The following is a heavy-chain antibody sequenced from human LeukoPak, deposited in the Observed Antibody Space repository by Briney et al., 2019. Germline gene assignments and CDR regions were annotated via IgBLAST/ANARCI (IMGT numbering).Heavy chain of an antibody. Sequence: GASVKVSCKVSGFPLSELSMYWVRQAPGKGLEWIGGFDPADVGTFYAQKFQARVTITADTSTHTFYMLVNSLRSDDTAVYYCATDPMGASYSDVHDNWGQGTLVVVSS. D-gene: IGHD6-13*01. V-gene: IGHV1-24*01. CDR2: FDPADVGT. CDR1: GFPLSELS. J-gene: IGHJ4*02. CDR3: ATDPMGASYSDVHDN.